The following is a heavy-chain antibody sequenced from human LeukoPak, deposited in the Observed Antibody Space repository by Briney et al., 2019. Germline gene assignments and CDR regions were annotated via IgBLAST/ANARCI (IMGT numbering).Heavy chain of an antibody. V-gene: IGHV1-69*05. J-gene: IGHJ4*02. CDR2: IIPIFGTA. CDR3: ARDYEQQLVRYYFDY. Sequence: GASVKVSCKASGGTFISYAISWVRQAPGQGLEWMGGIIPIFGTANYAQKFQGRVTLTRDMSTSTVYMELSSLRSEDTAVYYCARDYEQQLVRYYFDYWGQGTLVAVSS. D-gene: IGHD6-13*01. CDR1: GGTFISYA.